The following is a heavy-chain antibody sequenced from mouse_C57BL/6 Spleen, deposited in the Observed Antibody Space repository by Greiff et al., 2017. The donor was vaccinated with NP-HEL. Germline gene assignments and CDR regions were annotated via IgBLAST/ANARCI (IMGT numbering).Heavy chain of an antibody. V-gene: IGHV14-3*01. J-gene: IGHJ3*01. CDR2: IDPANGNT. CDR3: ARNYGSSYWFAY. D-gene: IGHD1-1*01. CDR1: GFNIKNTY. Sequence: EVKLQESVAELVRPGASVKLSCTASGFNIKNTYMHWVKQRPEQGLEWIGRIDPANGNTKYAPKFQGKATITADTSSNTAYLQLSSLTSEDAAIYYCARNYGSSYWFAYWGQGTLVTVSA.